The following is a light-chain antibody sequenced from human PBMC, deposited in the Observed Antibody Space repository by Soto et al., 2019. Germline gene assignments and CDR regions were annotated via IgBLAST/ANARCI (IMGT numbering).Light chain of an antibody. J-gene: IGLJ1*01. Sequence: QSVLTQPASVSGSPGQSITISCTGASTDVVGYVFVSWYQQHPGQAPELIIFDVNNRPSGVSSRFSGSKSGDTASLTISGLQAEDDDDYYCSSYTSSAPFYVFATGTKVTV. CDR1: STDVVGYVF. CDR3: SSYTSSAPFYV. CDR2: DVN. V-gene: IGLV2-14*03.